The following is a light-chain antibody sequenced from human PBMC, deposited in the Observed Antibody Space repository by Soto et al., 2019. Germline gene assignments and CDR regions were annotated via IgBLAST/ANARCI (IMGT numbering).Light chain of an antibody. CDR1: QSISSY. CDR3: QQSYTTPYT. J-gene: IGKJ2*01. V-gene: IGKV1-39*01. Sequence: DIQMTQSPSSLSASIGDRVTITCRASQSISSYLNWYQQKPGKAPNLLIYAASSLQSGVPSRFSGSGSGTDFTLPISSLQPEDFATYYCQQSYTTPYTFGHGTKLEIK. CDR2: AAS.